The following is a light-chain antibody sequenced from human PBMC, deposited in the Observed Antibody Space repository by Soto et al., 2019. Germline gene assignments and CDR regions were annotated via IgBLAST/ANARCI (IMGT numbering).Light chain of an antibody. CDR3: QQYNDWPPYT. CDR2: GAS. J-gene: IGKJ2*01. V-gene: IGKV3-15*01. CDR1: QSVSSN. Sequence: EILMTQSPATLSVSPGERATLSCRASQSVSSNVAWYQQKPGQAPRLLIYGASTWVIGISARFSGSGSGTEFTLTISSLQSEDFAVYYCQQYNDWPPYTFGHGTKLEI.